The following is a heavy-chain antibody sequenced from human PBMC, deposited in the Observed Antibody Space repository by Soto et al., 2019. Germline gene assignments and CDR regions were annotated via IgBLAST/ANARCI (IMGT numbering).Heavy chain of an antibody. D-gene: IGHD3-3*01. Sequence: QLQLQESGPGLVKPSETLSLTCTVSGGSISSSSYYWGWIRRPPGKVLEWIGSIYDSGSTYYNRSLERRVTISLDTSMNQFPRKLSSVPAADTAVYYCARLGGFLEWLLSPEYFQHWGQGTLVTVSS. CDR2: IYDSGST. J-gene: IGHJ1*01. CDR1: GGSISSSSYY. CDR3: ARLGGFLEWLLSPEYFQH. V-gene: IGHV4-39*01.